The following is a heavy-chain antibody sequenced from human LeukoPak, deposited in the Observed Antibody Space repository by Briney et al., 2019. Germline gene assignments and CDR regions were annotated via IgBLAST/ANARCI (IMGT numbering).Heavy chain of an antibody. CDR1: GFTFSSYS. J-gene: IGHJ4*02. D-gene: IGHD3-3*01. CDR3: ARSLRFLEWLSPIDY. CDR2: ISSSSSYI. Sequence: GGSLRLSCAASGFTFSSYSMNWVRQAPGKGLEWVSSISSSSSYIYYADSVKGRFTISRDNAKNSLYLQMNSLRAGDTAVYYCARSLRFLEWLSPIDYWGQGTLVTVSS. V-gene: IGHV3-21*01.